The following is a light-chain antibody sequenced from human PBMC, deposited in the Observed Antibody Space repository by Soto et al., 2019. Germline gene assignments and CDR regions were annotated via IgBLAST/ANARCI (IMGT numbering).Light chain of an antibody. CDR1: QSVRSNH. Sequence: EIVLTQSPDTLPLSPGERVTLSCRASQSVRSNHLAWYQQKPGQAPRPLMYGASLRATGIADRFSGSGSGTDFTLTISRLEPEDFGVYYCQQYGTSPTTFGQWTRLEIK. CDR2: GAS. V-gene: IGKV3-20*01. CDR3: QQYGTSPTT. J-gene: IGKJ5*01.